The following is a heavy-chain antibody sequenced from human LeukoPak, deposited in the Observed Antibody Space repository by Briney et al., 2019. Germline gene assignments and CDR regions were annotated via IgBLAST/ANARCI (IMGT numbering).Heavy chain of an antibody. CDR1: GGSISSGGYY. Sequence: PSQTLSLTCTVSGGSISSGGYYWSWIRQHPGKGLEWIGYIYYSGSTYYNPSLKSRVTIPVDTSKNQFSLKLSSVTAADTAVYYCARVAPWDSSGYVDYWGQGTLVTVSS. D-gene: IGHD3-22*01. CDR3: ARVAPWDSSGYVDY. V-gene: IGHV4-31*03. J-gene: IGHJ4*02. CDR2: IYYSGST.